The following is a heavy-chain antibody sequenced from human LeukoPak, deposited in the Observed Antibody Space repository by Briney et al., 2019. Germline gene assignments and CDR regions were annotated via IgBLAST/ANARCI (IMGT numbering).Heavy chain of an antibody. CDR3: AKNGDRGAYCTGGTCYPYFYYYMDV. J-gene: IGHJ6*03. D-gene: IGHD2-15*01. CDR1: GITFSGYG. CDR2: ISSTGGTA. V-gene: IGHV3-23*01. Sequence: GGTLRLSCAASGITFSGYGMSWVRQAPGKGLEWVSSISSTGGTAYYADSVKGRFTISRDSSKNTLYLQMNSLRAEDTAIYYCAKNGDRGAYCTGGTCYPYFYYYMDVWGKGTTVTI.